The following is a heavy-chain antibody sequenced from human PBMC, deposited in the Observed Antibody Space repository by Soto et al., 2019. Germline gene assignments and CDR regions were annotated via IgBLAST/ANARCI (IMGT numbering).Heavy chain of an antibody. J-gene: IGHJ4*02. CDR2: VSAYNGNT. D-gene: IGHD6-13*01. Sequence: QVQLVQSGAEVKKPGASMKVSCKASGFTFTSYGISWVRQAPGQGLEWMGWVSAYNGNTHYAQKLQGRVTMTTDTSTTTAYMEMRSLRSDDPAVDYCSRGGSSWQPHEDYWGQGTLVTVSS. V-gene: IGHV1-18*01. CDR1: GFTFTSYG. CDR3: SRGGSSWQPHEDY.